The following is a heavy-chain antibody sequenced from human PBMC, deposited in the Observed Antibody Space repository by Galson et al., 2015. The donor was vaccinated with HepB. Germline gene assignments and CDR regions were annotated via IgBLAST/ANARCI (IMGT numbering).Heavy chain of an antibody. J-gene: IGHJ4*02. CDR2: ISSSSSYT. CDR1: GFTFSDYY. D-gene: IGHD5-18*01. V-gene: IGHV3-11*06. CDR3: ARGSDGEEITAMVTS. Sequence: SLRLSCAASGFTFSDYYMSRIRQAPGKGLEWVSYISSSSSYTNYADSVKGRFTISRDNAKNSLYLQMNSLRAEDTAVYYCARGSDGEEITAMVTSWGQGTLVTVSS.